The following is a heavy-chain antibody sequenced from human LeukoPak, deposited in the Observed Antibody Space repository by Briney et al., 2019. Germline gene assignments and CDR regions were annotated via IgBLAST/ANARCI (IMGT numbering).Heavy chain of an antibody. J-gene: IGHJ6*02. CDR1: GFIFGDHA. CDR2: MRSKAYGGTT. CDR3: ARGPIHLWLHNGMDV. D-gene: IGHD5-18*01. V-gene: IGHV3-49*04. Sequence: GGSLRLSCTASGFIFGDHAMSWVRQAPGKGLEWVGFMRSKAYGGTTEYAASVKGIFTISRDDSEGITYLQMNSLRIDDTAVYYCARGPIHLWLHNGMDVWGQGTTVIVFS.